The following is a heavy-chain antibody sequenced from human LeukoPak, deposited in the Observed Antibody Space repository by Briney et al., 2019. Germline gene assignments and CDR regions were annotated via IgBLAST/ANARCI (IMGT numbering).Heavy chain of an antibody. Sequence: ASVKVSCKASGYTFTGYYMHWVRQAPGQGLEWMGWINPNSGGTNYALKFQGRVAMTRDTSISTAYMELSRLRSDVTAVYYCARDLFVVATDDYWGQGTLVTVSS. D-gene: IGHD2-2*01. CDR3: ARDLFVVATDDY. CDR2: INPNSGGT. V-gene: IGHV1-2*02. CDR1: GYTFTGYY. J-gene: IGHJ4*02.